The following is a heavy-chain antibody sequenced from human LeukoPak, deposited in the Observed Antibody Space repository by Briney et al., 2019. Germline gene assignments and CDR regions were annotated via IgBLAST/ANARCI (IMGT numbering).Heavy chain of an antibody. J-gene: IGHJ4*02. Sequence: SVKVSCKASGYTFTSYHMHWVRQAPGQGLEWMGRIIPIFGTANYAQKFQGRVTITTDESTSTAYMELSSLRSEDTAVYYCARDGLTGYYIPFDYWGQGTLVTVSS. CDR3: ARDGLTGYYIPFDY. CDR1: GYTFTSYH. V-gene: IGHV1-69*05. D-gene: IGHD3-9*01. CDR2: IIPIFGTA.